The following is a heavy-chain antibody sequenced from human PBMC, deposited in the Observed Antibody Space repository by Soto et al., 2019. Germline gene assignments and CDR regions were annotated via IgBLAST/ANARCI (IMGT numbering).Heavy chain of an antibody. D-gene: IGHD3-10*01. V-gene: IGHV1-69*01. Sequence: QVQLVQSGTEVKKPGSSVKVSCKASGGTFRSNAISWVRQARGQGLEWMGELIPIFGTTNYAQKFQGRVTITADESASTADMELSSLRSDDTAVYYCAIRPSFYYGSGYGMDVWGQGTTVTVSS. J-gene: IGHJ6*02. CDR2: LIPIFGTT. CDR1: GGTFRSNA. CDR3: AIRPSFYYGSGYGMDV.